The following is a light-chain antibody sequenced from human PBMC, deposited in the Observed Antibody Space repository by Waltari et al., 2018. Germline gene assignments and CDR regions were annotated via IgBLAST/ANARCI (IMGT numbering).Light chain of an antibody. CDR2: GTS. CDR3: QSYDTSLSVV. Sequence: QSVLTQPPSVSGAPGQRVSISCTGSGSNPGAGYDVHWYKQHPGKAPKLLIYGTSTRPPGVPDRFFGSQSGTSASLAITALQAEDEAEYYCQSYDTSLSVVFGGGTKLTVL. V-gene: IGLV1-40*01. CDR1: GSNPGAGYD. J-gene: IGLJ2*01.